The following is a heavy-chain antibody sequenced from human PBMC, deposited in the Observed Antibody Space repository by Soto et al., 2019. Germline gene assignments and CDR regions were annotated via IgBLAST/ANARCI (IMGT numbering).Heavy chain of an antibody. Sequence: GGSLRLSCAASGFTFSSYAMHWVRQAPGKGLEYVSAISSNGGSTYYANSVKGRFTISRDNSKNTLYLQMGSLRAEDMAVYYCASGARNYMDVWGKGTTVTVS. CDR2: ISSNGGST. CDR1: GFTFSSYA. V-gene: IGHV3-64*01. J-gene: IGHJ6*03. CDR3: ASGARNYMDV. D-gene: IGHD4-17*01.